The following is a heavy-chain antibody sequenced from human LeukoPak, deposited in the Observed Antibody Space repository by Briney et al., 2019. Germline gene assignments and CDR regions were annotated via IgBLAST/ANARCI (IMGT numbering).Heavy chain of an antibody. V-gene: IGHV3-48*03. CDR3: ARDQSYYGSGSFGYYYYYMDV. D-gene: IGHD3-10*01. CDR2: ISSSGSTI. J-gene: IGHJ6*03. Sequence: PGGSLRLSCAASGFTFSSYEMNWVRQAPGKGLEWVSYISSSGSTIHYADSVKGRFTISRDNAKNSLYLQMNSLRAEDTAVYYCARDQSYYGSGSFGYYYYYMDVWGKGTTVTVSS. CDR1: GFTFSSYE.